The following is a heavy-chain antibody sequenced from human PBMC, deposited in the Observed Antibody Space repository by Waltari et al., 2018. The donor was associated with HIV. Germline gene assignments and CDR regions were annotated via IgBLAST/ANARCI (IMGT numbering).Heavy chain of an antibody. Sequence: QVQLVESGGGVVQPGGSLRLSCAASGFTFSSYGMHWVRQAPGKGLECGALIRYDGSNKYYADSVKVRVTISRDNSKNTLYLQMNSLRAEDTAVYYCAKDAENYFDYWGQGTLVTVSS. CDR1: GFTFSSYG. J-gene: IGHJ4*02. CDR3: AKDAENYFDY. CDR2: IRYDGSNK. V-gene: IGHV3-30*02.